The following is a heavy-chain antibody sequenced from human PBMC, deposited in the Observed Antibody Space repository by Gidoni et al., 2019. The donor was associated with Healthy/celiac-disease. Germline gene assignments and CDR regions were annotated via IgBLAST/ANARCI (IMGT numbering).Heavy chain of an antibody. CDR2: INHSGIT. J-gene: IGHJ4*02. CDR1: VWSFSGYY. D-gene: IGHD3-10*01. Sequence: QVQLQQCGAGLLKPSATLSLTCDVYVWSFSGYYRSWIRQPPGKGLEWIGEINHSGITNYSPSLKSRVTISVDTSKNQFSLKLSSVTAADTAVYYCARRYYYGSDWGQGTLVTVSS. CDR3: ARRYYYGSD. V-gene: IGHV4-34*02.